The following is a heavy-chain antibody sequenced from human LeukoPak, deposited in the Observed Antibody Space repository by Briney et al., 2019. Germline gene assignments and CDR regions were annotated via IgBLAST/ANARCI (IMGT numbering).Heavy chain of an antibody. CDR2: MNPNSGNT. CDR1: GYTFTSYD. D-gene: IGHD6-19*01. J-gene: IGHJ6*02. V-gene: IGHV1-8*03. CDR3: ARSGDSSGWYLVGTPYYYGMDV. Sequence: ASVKVSCKASGYTFTSYDINWVRQATGQGLEWMGWMNPNSGNTGYAQKFQGRVTITRNTSISTAYMELSSLRSEDTAVYYCARSGDSSGWYLVGTPYYYGMDVWGQGTTVTVSS.